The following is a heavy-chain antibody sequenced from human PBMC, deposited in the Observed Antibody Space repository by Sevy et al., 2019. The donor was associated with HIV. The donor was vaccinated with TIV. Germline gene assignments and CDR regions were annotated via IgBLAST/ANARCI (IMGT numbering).Heavy chain of an antibody. Sequence: GGSLRLSCAASRFTFSSYAMSWVRQAPGKGLEWVSAISGSGGSTYYADSVKGRFTISRDNSKNTLYLQMNSLRAEDTAVYYCAKNGYSSSWYGGRFDPWGQGTLVTVSS. D-gene: IGHD6-13*01. CDR3: AKNGYSSSWYGGRFDP. J-gene: IGHJ5*02. CDR2: ISGSGGST. V-gene: IGHV3-23*01. CDR1: RFTFSSYA.